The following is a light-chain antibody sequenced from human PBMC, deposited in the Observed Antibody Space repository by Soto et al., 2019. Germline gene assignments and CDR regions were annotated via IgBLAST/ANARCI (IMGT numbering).Light chain of an antibody. V-gene: IGKV1-13*02. CDR1: QGIGSA. J-gene: IGKJ4*01. CDR2: DAS. Sequence: IQMTQSPSTLSASVGDRVTITCRASQGIGSALAWYQQKPGKAPKLLIYDASSLESGVPSRFSGSGSGTDFTLTISSLQPEDFATYYCQQFNVFGGGTKVDIK. CDR3: QQFNV.